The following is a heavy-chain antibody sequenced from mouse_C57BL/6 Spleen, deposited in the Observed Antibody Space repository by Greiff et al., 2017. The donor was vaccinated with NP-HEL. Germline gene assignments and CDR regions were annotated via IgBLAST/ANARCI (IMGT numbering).Heavy chain of an antibody. CDR3: ARSDYGNYAFAY. V-gene: IGHV1-82*01. CDR1: GYAFSSSW. CDR2: IYPGDGDT. D-gene: IGHD2-1*01. J-gene: IGHJ3*01. Sequence: QVQLKQSGPELVKPGASVKISCKASGYAFSSSWMNWVKQRPGKGLEWIGRIYPGDGDTNYNGKFKGKATLTADKSSSTAYMQLSSLTSEDSAVYFCARSDYGNYAFAYWGQGTLVTVSA.